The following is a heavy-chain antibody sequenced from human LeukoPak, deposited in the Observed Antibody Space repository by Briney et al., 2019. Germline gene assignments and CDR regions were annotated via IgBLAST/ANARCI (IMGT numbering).Heavy chain of an antibody. CDR2: INHSGST. Sequence: PSETLSLTCAVYGGSFSGYSWSWIRQPPGKGLEWIGEINHSGSTNYNPSLKIRVTISVDTSKNQFSLKLSSVTAADTAVHYCARGLAEGSSWPADYWGQGTLVTVSS. CDR3: ARGLAEGSSWPADY. D-gene: IGHD6-13*01. CDR1: GGSFSGYS. J-gene: IGHJ4*02. V-gene: IGHV4-34*01.